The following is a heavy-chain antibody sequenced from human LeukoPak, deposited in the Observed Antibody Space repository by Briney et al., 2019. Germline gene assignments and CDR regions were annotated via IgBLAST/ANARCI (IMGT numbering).Heavy chain of an antibody. J-gene: IGHJ6*03. Sequence: GGSLRPSRAASGFTFDDYGMSWVRQAPGKGLEWVSGINWNGGSTGYADSVKGRFTISRDNAKNSLYLQMNSLRAEDTALYYCARQVYCSSTSCYTKYYYYYMDVWGKGTTVTVSS. V-gene: IGHV3-20*04. D-gene: IGHD2-2*02. CDR2: INWNGGST. CDR1: GFTFDDYG. CDR3: ARQVYCSSTSCYTKYYYYYMDV.